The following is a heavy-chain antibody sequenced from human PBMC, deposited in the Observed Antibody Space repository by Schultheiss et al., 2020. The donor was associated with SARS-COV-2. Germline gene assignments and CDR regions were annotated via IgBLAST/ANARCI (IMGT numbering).Heavy chain of an antibody. CDR3: ARGSKWELGN. CDR1: GFTFSSYW. J-gene: IGHJ4*02. D-gene: IGHD1-26*01. CDR2: IKQDGSEK. V-gene: IGHV3-7*03. Sequence: GESLKFSCAASGFTFSSYWISWVRQAPGKGLEWVANIKQDGSEKYYVDSVKGRFTISRDNAKNSLYLQMNSLRAEDTAVYYCARGSKWELGNWGQGTLVTVSS.